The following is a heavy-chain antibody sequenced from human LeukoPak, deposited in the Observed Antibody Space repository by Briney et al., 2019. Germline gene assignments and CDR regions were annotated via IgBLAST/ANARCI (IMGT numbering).Heavy chain of an antibody. V-gene: IGHV3-23*01. D-gene: IGHD4-17*01. CDR2: ISDSGGST. Sequence: PGGSLRLSCAASGFAFSSYAMSWVRQAPGKGLEWVSAISDSGGSTYYADSVKGRFTISRDNSKNTLYLQMNSLRAEDTAVYYCAKDLAPHDYGDYESVYWGQGTLVTVSS. CDR1: GFAFSSYA. CDR3: AKDLAPHDYGDYESVY. J-gene: IGHJ4*02.